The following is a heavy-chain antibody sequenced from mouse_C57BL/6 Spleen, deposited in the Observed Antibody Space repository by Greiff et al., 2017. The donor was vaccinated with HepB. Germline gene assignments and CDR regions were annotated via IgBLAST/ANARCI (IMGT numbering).Heavy chain of an antibody. Sequence: QVQLQQSGPELVKPGASVKISCKASGYAFSSSWMNWVKQRPGKGLEWIGRIYPGDGDTNYNGKFKGKATLTADKSSSTAYMQLSSLTSEDSAVYFCASPPYYGRSWFAYWGQGTLVTVSA. V-gene: IGHV1-82*01. CDR3: ASPPYYGRSWFAY. D-gene: IGHD1-1*01. CDR2: IYPGDGDT. CDR1: GYAFSSSW. J-gene: IGHJ3*01.